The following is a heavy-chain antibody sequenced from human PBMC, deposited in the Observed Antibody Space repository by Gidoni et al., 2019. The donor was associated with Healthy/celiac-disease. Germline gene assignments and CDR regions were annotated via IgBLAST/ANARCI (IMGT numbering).Heavy chain of an antibody. D-gene: IGHD4-17*01. V-gene: IGHV1-69*04. J-gene: IGHJ6*02. Sequence: QVQLVQSGAEVKKPGSAVKVSCKASGGPVSSYASSWVRQAPGHGLEWMGRIIPILGIANYAQKFQGRVTITADKSTSTAYMELSSLRSEDTAVYYCARARGDLYYYGMDVWGQGTTVTVSS. CDR2: IIPILGIA. CDR3: ARARGDLYYYGMDV. CDR1: GGPVSSYA.